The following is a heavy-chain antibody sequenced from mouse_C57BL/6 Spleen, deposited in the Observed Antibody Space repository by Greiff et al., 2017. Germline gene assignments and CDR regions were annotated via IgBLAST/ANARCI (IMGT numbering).Heavy chain of an antibody. CDR1: GYTFTSYW. V-gene: IGHV1-69*01. D-gene: IGHD1-1*01. Sequence: QVQLQQPGAELVMPGASVKLSCKASGYTFTSYWMHWVKQRPGQGLEWIGEIDPSDSYTNYNQQFKGRSTLTVAKSSSTAYMQLSSLTSEDSAVYYCARGITTVWYFDVWGTGTTVTVSS. CDR3: ARGITTVWYFDV. J-gene: IGHJ1*03. CDR2: IDPSDSYT.